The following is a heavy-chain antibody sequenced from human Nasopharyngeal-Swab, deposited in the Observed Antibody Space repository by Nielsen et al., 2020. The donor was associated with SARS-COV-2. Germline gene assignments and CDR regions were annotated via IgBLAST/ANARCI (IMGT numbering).Heavy chain of an antibody. J-gene: IGHJ6*03. CDR1: GFTFSSYA. D-gene: IGHD7-27*01. V-gene: IGHV3-30*04. CDR2: ISYDGSNK. Sequence: GGSLRLSCAASGFTFSSYAMHWVPQAPGKGPEWVAVISYDGSNKYYADSVKGRFTISRDNSKNTLYLQMNSLRAEDTAVYYCARGGGGEGNYYMDVWGKGTTVTVSS. CDR3: ARGGGGEGNYYMDV.